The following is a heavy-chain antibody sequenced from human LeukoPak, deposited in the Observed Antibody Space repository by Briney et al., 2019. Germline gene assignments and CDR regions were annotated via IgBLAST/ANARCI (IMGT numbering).Heavy chain of an antibody. V-gene: IGHV7-4-1*02. D-gene: IGHD3-9*01. CDR2: INTNTRNP. CDR1: GYTFTSYA. J-gene: IGHJ4*02. Sequence: ASVKVSCKASGYTFTSYAMNWVRQAPGQGLEWMGWINTNTRNPTYAQGFTGRFVFSLDTSVSTAYLQISSLKAEDTAVYYCARMAGTTIFWPIDYWGQGTLVTVSS. CDR3: ARMAGTTIFWPIDY.